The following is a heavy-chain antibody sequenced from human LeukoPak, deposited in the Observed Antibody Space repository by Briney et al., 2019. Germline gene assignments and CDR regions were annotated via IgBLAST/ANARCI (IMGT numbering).Heavy chain of an antibody. D-gene: IGHD2-2*02. V-gene: IGHV3-9*01. CDR1: GFTFDDYA. CDR3: AKDMVPADCSSTSCYTPYYYYGMDV. J-gene: IGHJ6*02. Sequence: GRSLRLSCAASGFTFDDYAMHWVRQAPGKGLEWVSGISWNSGSIGYADSVKGRFTISRDNAKNSLYLQMNSLRAEDTALYYCAKDMVPADCSSTSCYTPYYYYGMDVWGQGTTVTVSS. CDR2: ISWNSGSI.